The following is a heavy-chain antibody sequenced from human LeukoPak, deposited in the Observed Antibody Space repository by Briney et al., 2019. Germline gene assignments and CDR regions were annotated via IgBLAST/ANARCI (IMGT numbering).Heavy chain of an antibody. CDR2: ISGSGGST. V-gene: IGHV3-23*01. J-gene: IGHJ5*02. D-gene: IGHD1-20*01. Sequence: GGTLRLSCAASGFTFSSYAMSWVRQAPGKGLEWVLAISGSGGSTYYADSVKGRFTISRDNSKNTLYLQMNSLRAEDTAVYYCAKVGYNWGSYWFDPWGQGTLVTVSS. CDR1: GFTFSSYA. CDR3: AKVGYNWGSYWFDP.